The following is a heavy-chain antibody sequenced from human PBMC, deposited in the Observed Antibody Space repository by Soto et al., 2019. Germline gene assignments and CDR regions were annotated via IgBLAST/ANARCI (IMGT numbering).Heavy chain of an antibody. J-gene: IGHJ4*02. D-gene: IGHD3-22*01. V-gene: IGHV4-34*01. CDR1: GGSFSAYY. CDR2: INHSGGT. CDR3: ARAGVDTVESSGLYVY. Sequence: SETLSLTCAVYGGSFSAYYWSWIRQPPGKGLEWIGEINHSGGTSYNPSLKSRVTISVDTSKSQFSLKLTSVTAADRAVYYCARAGVDTVESSGLYVYGGQGTPVTVSS.